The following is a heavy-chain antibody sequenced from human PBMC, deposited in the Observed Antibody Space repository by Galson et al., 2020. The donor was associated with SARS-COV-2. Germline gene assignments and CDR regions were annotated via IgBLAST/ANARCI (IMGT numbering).Heavy chain of an antibody. V-gene: IGHV2-70*01. CDR3: AGLLVGSSSWYSYYYGIDV. CDR1: GFSLSTSGMC. J-gene: IGHJ6*02. Sequence: SGPTLVKPTQTLTLTCTFSGFSLSTSGMCVSWIRQPPGKALEWLALIDWDDDKYYSTSLKTRLTISKDTSKNQVVLTMTNMDPVDTATYYCAGLLVGSSSWYSYYYGIDVWGQGTTVTVSS. D-gene: IGHD6-13*01. CDR2: IDWDDDK.